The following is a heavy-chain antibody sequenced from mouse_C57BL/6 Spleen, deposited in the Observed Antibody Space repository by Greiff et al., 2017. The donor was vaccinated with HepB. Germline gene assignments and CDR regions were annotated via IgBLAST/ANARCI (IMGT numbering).Heavy chain of an antibody. J-gene: IGHJ4*01. V-gene: IGHV5-17*01. CDR2: ISSGSSTI. CDR1: GFTFSDYG. D-gene: IGHD1-1*01. Sequence: EVKVEESGGGLVKPGGSLKLSCAASGFTFSDYGMHWVRQAPEKGLEWVAYISSGSSTIYYADTVKGRFTISRDNAKNTLFLQMTSLRSEDTAMYYCARRTVVGAMDYWGQGTSVTVSS. CDR3: ARRTVVGAMDY.